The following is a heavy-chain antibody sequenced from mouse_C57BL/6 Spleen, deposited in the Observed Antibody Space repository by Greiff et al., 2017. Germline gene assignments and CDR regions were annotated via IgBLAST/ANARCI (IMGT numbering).Heavy chain of an antibody. CDR3: AREVRAWGLRRLYCDY. CDR1: GYTFTDYY. Sequence: QVHVKQSGPELVKPGASVKISCKASGYTFTDYYINWVKQRPGQGLEWIGWIFPGSGSTYYNEKFKGKATLTVDKSSSTAYMLLRSLTSEDSAVYFCAREVRAWGLRRLYCDYWGQGTTLTVSS. V-gene: IGHV1-75*01. CDR2: IFPGSGST. J-gene: IGHJ2*01. D-gene: IGHD2-4*01.